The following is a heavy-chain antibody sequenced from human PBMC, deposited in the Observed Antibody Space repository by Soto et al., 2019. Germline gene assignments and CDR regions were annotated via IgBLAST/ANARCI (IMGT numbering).Heavy chain of an antibody. CDR2: MSHSGGT. D-gene: IGHD4-4*01. CDR3: ARVERGTTTTVVDAFDI. V-gene: IGHV4-61*01. Sequence: SETLSLTCAVDGGFVSSGNYYWSWIRQPPGKGLEWIGEMSHSGGTHFNPSLKSRVTISVDTSKNQFSLKMTSVTAADTALYYCARVERGTTTTVVDAFDIWGPGTMVTVSS. CDR1: GGFVSSGNYY. J-gene: IGHJ3*02.